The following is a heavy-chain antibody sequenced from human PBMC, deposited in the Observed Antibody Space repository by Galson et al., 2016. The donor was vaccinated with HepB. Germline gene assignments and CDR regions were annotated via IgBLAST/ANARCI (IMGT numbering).Heavy chain of an antibody. J-gene: IGHJ4*02. CDR2: IYWDDDR. CDR1: GFSLSTSGVG. CDR3: AHGRGAGNSPVFDN. Sequence: PALVKPTQTLTLTCTFAGFSLSTSGVGVGWIRQPPGKALEWLALIYWDDDRRYSPSLKTRLTITKDTSKKQVVLTMTNMDPVDTATYYCAHGRGAGNSPVFDNWGQGTLVTVSS. V-gene: IGHV2-5*02. D-gene: IGHD4-23*01.